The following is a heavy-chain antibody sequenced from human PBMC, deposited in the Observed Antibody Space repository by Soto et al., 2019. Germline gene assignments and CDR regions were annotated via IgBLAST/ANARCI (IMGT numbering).Heavy chain of an antibody. CDR2: IYYSGST. V-gene: IGHV4-59*01. Sequence: PSETLSLTCTVAGGSISSYYWSWIRQPPGKGLEWIGYIYYSGSTNYNPSLKSRVTISVDTSKNQFSLKLSSVTAADTAVYYCAREPYGDFGFDYWGQGTLVTVSS. D-gene: IGHD4-17*01. CDR3: AREPYGDFGFDY. J-gene: IGHJ4*02. CDR1: GGSISSYY.